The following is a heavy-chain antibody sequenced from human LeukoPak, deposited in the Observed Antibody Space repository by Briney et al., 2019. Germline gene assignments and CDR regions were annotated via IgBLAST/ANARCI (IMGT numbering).Heavy chain of an antibody. D-gene: IGHD1-26*01. CDR2: VNLQGST. J-gene: IGHJ5*02. V-gene: IGHV4-4*02. Sequence: PSETLSLTCGVSGGSISNTNWWTWFRQPPGKGLEWIGEVNLQGSTNYNPSLKSRITISVDTSKNQFSLKLSPVTAADTAVYSCARVNAGGGFDPWGQGTLVTVSS. CDR3: ARVNAGGGFDP. CDR1: GGSISNTNW.